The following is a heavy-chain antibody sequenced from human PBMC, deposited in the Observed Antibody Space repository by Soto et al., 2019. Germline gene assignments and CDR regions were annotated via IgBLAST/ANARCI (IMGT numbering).Heavy chain of an antibody. CDR2: ISGSGGST. Sequence: GGSLRLSCAASGFTFSSYAMSWVRQAPGKGLEWVSAISGSGGSTYYADSVKGRFTISRDDSEKALYLQMNSVRAEDTAVYYCARDGGQWEPIEHWGQGTLVTVSS. CDR3: ARDGGQWEPIEH. J-gene: IGHJ4*02. CDR1: GFTFSSYA. V-gene: IGHV3-23*01. D-gene: IGHD1-26*01.